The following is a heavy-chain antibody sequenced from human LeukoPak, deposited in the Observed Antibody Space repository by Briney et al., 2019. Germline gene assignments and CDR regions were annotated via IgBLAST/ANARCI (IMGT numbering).Heavy chain of an antibody. CDR2: ISGSGGST. J-gene: IGHJ4*02. V-gene: IGHV3-23*01. D-gene: IGHD5-18*01. CDR1: GFTFSSYA. CDR3: ATTIGGYNYGPSFDY. Sequence: GGSLRLSCAASGFTFSSYAMNWVRQAPGKGLEWVSVISGSGGSTHYADSVQGRFTISRDNSKNTLYLQMNSLRAEDTAVYYCATTIGGYNYGPSFDYWGQGTLVTVSS.